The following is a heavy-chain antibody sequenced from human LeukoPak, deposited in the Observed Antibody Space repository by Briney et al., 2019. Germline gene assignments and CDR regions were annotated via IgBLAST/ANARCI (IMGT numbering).Heavy chain of an antibody. CDR2: IYYREST. D-gene: IGHD1-26*01. CDR1: GGSISSYY. Sequence: SETLSLTCTVSGGSISSYYWNWIRQPPGKGLEWIGYIYYRESTNYNPSLKSRVTISVDTSKNQFSLNLISVTAADTAVYYCASDASGSTPAVFDFWGQGTMVTVSS. CDR3: ASDASGSTPAVFDF. J-gene: IGHJ3*01. V-gene: IGHV4-59*01.